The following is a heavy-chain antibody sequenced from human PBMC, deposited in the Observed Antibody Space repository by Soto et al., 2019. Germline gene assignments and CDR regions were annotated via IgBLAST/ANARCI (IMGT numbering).Heavy chain of an antibody. CDR2: IYFSGTT. Sequence: LSLTCTVSGGSISSGDYFWSWIRQPPGKGLEWIGYIYFSGTTYYNPSLKSRLTISLDTSKNQFSLKLSSVTAADTAVYFCARVPEAPHYYFSMDVWGQGTTVTVSS. V-gene: IGHV4-30-4*01. J-gene: IGHJ6*02. CDR3: ARVPEAPHYYFSMDV. CDR1: GGSISSGDYF.